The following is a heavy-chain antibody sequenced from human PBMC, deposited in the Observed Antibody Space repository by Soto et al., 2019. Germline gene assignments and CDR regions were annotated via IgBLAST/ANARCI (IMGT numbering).Heavy chain of an antibody. CDR3: ARQHLLQLERLIAAFDI. J-gene: IGHJ3*02. D-gene: IGHD1-1*01. V-gene: IGHV4-39*01. CDR1: GGSISSSSYY. Sequence: SETLSLTCTVSGGSISSSSYYWGWIRQPPGKGLEWIGSIYYSGSTYYNPSLKSRVTISVYTSKNQFSLKLSSVTAADTAVYYCARQHLLQLERLIAAFDIWGQGTMVTVSS. CDR2: IYYSGST.